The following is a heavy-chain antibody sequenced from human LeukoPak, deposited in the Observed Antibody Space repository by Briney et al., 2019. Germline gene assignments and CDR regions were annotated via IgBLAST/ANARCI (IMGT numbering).Heavy chain of an antibody. CDR2: IWYYGSNK. CDR1: GFTFSSYG. V-gene: IGHV3-33*01. CDR3: ARSTTYYYDSSGYSDFDY. Sequence: GRSLRLSCAAAGFTFSSYGMHWVRQAPGKGLEWVAVIWYYGSNKYYADSVKGRFTISRDNSKNTLYLQMNSLRAEDTAVYYCARSTTYYYDSSGYSDFDYWGQGTLVTVSS. D-gene: IGHD3-22*01. J-gene: IGHJ4*02.